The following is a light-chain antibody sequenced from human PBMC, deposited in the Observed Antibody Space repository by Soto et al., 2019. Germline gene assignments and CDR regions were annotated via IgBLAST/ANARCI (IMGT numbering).Light chain of an antibody. CDR1: QSVSSN. Sequence: EIVMTQSPATLSVSPGERATLSCRASQSVSSNFAWYQQKPGQAPRLLIYDASTRASGIPARFSGSGSGTEFTLTISSLQSEDFAVYYCQQYDNWPPYTFGQGTKLEIK. V-gene: IGKV3-15*01. J-gene: IGKJ2*01. CDR2: DAS. CDR3: QQYDNWPPYT.